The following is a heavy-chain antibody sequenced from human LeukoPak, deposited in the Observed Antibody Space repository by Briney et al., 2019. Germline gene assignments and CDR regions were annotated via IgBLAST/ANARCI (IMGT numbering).Heavy chain of an antibody. CDR3: TRLTSIAVAGNY. CDR1: GFTFSGSA. CDR2: IRSKANSYAT. V-gene: IGHV3-73*01. Sequence: GGSLRLSCAASGFTFSGSAMHWVRQASGKGLEWVGRIRSKANSYATAYAASVKGRFTISRDDSKNTAYLQMNSLKTEDTAVYYCTRLTSIAVAGNYWGQGTPVTVSS. D-gene: IGHD6-19*01. J-gene: IGHJ4*02.